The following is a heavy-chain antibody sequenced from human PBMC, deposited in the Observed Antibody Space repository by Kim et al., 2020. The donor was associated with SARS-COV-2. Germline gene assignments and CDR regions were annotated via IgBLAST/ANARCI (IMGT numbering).Heavy chain of an antibody. CDR2: ISGSGGST. CDR3: AKDLWFGELLSKFDY. D-gene: IGHD3-10*01. Sequence: GGSLRLSCAASGFTFSSYAMSWVRQAPGKGLEWVSAISGSGGSTYYADSVKGRFTISRDNSKNTLYLQMNSLRAEDTAVYYCAKDLWFGELLSKFDYWGQGTLVTVSS. CDR1: GFTFSSYA. J-gene: IGHJ4*02. V-gene: IGHV3-23*01.